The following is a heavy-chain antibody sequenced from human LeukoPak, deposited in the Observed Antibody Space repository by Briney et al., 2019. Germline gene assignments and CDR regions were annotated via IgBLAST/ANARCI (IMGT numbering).Heavy chain of an antibody. CDR3: ARAQGMGGTIDN. Sequence: GGSQRLSCAASGFNFNDAAMTWVRQAPGKGLEWVSLIASSGRNTYYTDSVRGRFTISRDNSKKTLSLQMDSLRAEDTAVYYCARAQGMGGTIDNWGQGTLVTVSS. CDR1: GFNFNDAA. CDR2: IASSGRNT. D-gene: IGHD3-16*01. J-gene: IGHJ4*02. V-gene: IGHV3-23*01.